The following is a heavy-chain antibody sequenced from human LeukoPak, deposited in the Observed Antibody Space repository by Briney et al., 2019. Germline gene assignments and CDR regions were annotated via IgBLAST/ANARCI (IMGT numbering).Heavy chain of an antibody. CDR1: GYTFTGYY. V-gene: IGHV1-2*02. CDR3: ARDWVVVPAAPFDY. J-gene: IGHJ4*02. CDR2: INPNSGGT. D-gene: IGHD2-2*01. Sequence: ASVKVSCRASGYTFTGYYMHRVRQAPGQGLEWMGWINPNSGGTNYAQKFQGRVTMTRDTSISTAYMELSRLRSDDTAVYYCARDWVVVPAAPFDYWGQGTLVTVSS.